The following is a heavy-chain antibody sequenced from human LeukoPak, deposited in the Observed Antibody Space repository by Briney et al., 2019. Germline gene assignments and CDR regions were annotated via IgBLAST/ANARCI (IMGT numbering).Heavy chain of an antibody. D-gene: IGHD1-26*01. CDR2: ISSGGSTI. V-gene: IGHV3-48*03. CDR3: ARVSGSYGRYYFDY. Sequence: GGSLRLSCAASGFTFSSYEMNWVRQAPGKGLEWVSYISSGGSTIYYADSVKGRFTISRDNAKNSLYLQMNSLRAEDTAVYYCARVSGSYGRYYFDYWGQGTLVTVSS. CDR1: GFTFSSYE. J-gene: IGHJ4*02.